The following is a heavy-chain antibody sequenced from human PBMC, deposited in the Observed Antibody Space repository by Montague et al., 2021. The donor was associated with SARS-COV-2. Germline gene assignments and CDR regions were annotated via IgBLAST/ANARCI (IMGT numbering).Heavy chain of an antibody. Sequence: SETLSLTCTVSGGSVSSSPYYWGWIRQPPGRGLEWVGSISYSGRTYFSPSLMSRLTISVDLSEDQFSLRLSSVTAADTAVYYCASSYYYGSGTYVYNYYMDVWGKGTTVTVPS. CDR3: ASSYYYGSGTYVYNYYMDV. CDR1: GGSVSSSPYY. D-gene: IGHD3-10*01. J-gene: IGHJ6*03. CDR2: ISYSGRT. V-gene: IGHV4-39*01.